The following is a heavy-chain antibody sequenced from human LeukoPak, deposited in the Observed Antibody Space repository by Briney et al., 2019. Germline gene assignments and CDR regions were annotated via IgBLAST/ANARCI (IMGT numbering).Heavy chain of an antibody. CDR3: ARGEYYFDY. J-gene: IGHJ4*02. Sequence: PSETLSLTCAVSGGSISSGGYSWSWIRQPPGKGLEWIGYIYHSGGTYYNPSLKSRVTISVDRSKNQFSLKLSSVTAADTAVYYCARGEYYFDYWGQGTLVTVSS. CDR2: IYHSGGT. CDR1: GGSISSGGYS. D-gene: IGHD3-10*01. V-gene: IGHV4-30-2*01.